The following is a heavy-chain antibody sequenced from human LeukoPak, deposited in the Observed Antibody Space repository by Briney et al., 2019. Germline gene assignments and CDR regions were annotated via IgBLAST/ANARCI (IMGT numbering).Heavy chain of an antibody. V-gene: IGHV5-51*01. J-gene: IGHJ6*02. CDR1: GYSFTSYW. D-gene: IGHD3-10*01. CDR2: IYPGDSDT. Sequence: GESLKISCKGSGYSFTSYWIGWVRQMPGKGLEWVGIIYPGDSDTRYSPSFQGQVTISADKSISTAYLQWSSLKASDTAMYYCASGGFGEDYYYGMDVWGQGTTVTVSS. CDR3: ASGGFGEDYYYGMDV.